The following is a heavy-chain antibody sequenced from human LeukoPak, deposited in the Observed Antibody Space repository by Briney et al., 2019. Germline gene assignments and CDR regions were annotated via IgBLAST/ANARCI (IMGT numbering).Heavy chain of an antibody. V-gene: IGHV4-39*06. CDR2: IYYSGST. CDR1: GGSISTYY. D-gene: IGHD3-22*01. Sequence: SETLSLTCTVSGGSISTYYWGWIRQPPGKGLEWIGSIYYSGSTYYNPSLKSRVTISVDTSKDQFPLKLSSVTAADTAVYYCARELSSPYYYDSSVSAFDYWGQGTLVTVSS. J-gene: IGHJ4*02. CDR3: ARELSSPYYYDSSVSAFDY.